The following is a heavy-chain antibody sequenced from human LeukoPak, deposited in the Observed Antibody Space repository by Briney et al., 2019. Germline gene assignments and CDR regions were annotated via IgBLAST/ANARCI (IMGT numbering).Heavy chain of an antibody. D-gene: IGHD3-10*01. Sequence: GGSLRLSCAVSGFIFSNAWMSWVRQAPGKGLEWVGRIKSKADGGATDYAAPVKSTFTISRDDSKKTLYLQMNSLKIEDTAVYYCTLWFGESIYWGQGTLVTVSS. CDR1: GFIFSNAW. J-gene: IGHJ4*02. V-gene: IGHV3-15*01. CDR2: IKSKADGGAT. CDR3: TLWFGESIY.